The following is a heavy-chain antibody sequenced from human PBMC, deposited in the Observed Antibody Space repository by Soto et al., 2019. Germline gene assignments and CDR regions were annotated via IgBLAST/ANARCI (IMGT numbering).Heavy chain of an antibody. CDR1: GGSINSGGYS. Sequence: QVQLQESGPGLVKPSQTLSLTCTVSGGSINSGGYSWSWIRQHPGKGLDWIGCISYGVSTSYNPSLKSRVTISVDTSKNQFTLKLASVTAEDTAVYYCSRGILVWGQGALITVSS. J-gene: IGHJ4*02. D-gene: IGHD5-18*01. CDR3: SRGILV. CDR2: ISYGVST. V-gene: IGHV4-31*03.